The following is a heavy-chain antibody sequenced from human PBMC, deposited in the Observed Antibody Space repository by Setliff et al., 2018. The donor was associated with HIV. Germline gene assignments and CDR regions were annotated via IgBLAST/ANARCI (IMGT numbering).Heavy chain of an antibody. D-gene: IGHD2-8*01. CDR3: AKSNANWFDL. CDR2: IRYDGGNE. J-gene: IGHJ5*02. CDR1: GFTFSSHG. V-gene: IGHV3-30*02. Sequence: HPGGSLRLSCAASGFTFSSHGMYWVRQAPGKGLEWVAFIRYDGGNEYYVDSVRGRFTISRDDSKNTLYLQMNSLRPEDTAMYYCAKSNANWFDLWGQGTLVTVSS.